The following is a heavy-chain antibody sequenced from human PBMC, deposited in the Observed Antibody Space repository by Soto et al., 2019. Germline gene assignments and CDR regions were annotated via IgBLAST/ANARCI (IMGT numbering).Heavy chain of an antibody. CDR3: ATHYYGSGAVDY. CDR2: IYYSGST. Sequence: SETLSLTCTVPVGSISSSSYYWGWILQPPGKGLEWIGSIYYSGSTYYNPSLKSRVTISVDTSKNQFSLKLSSVTAADTAVYYCATHYYGSGAVDYWGQGTLVTVSS. CDR1: VGSISSSSYY. D-gene: IGHD3-10*01. V-gene: IGHV4-39*01. J-gene: IGHJ4*02.